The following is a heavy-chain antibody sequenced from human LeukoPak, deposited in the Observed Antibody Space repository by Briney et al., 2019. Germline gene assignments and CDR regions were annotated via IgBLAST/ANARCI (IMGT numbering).Heavy chain of an antibody. CDR2: IYTSGST. D-gene: IGHD4-17*01. V-gene: IGHV4-59*10. CDR3: ARGQGTVTTH. J-gene: IGHJ4*02. CDR1: GGSFSGYY. Sequence: PSETLSLTCAVYGGSFSGYYWSWIRQPAGKGLEWIGRIYTSGSTNYNPSLKSRVTMSVDTSKNQFSLKLSSVTAADTAVYYCARGQGTVTTHWGQGTLVTVSS.